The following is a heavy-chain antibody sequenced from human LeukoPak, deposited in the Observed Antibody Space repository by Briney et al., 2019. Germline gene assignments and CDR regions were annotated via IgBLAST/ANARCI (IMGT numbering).Heavy chain of an antibody. D-gene: IGHD3-10*01. V-gene: IGHV3-23*01. CDR2: ISGSGDTT. Sequence: GGSLRLSCAASGFTFSSYAMNWVRQAPGKGLEWVSGISGSGDTTYYTDSVKGRFAISRDYSKNTLHLQMNSLRVEDTAVYYCAAFPRSTIRGVTMEPIDYWGLGTLVTVSS. CDR3: AAFPRSTIRGVTMEPIDY. CDR1: GFTFSSYA. J-gene: IGHJ4*02.